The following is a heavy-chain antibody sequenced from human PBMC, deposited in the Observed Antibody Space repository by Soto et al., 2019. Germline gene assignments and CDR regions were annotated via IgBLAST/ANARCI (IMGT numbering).Heavy chain of an antibody. V-gene: IGHV1-69*04. D-gene: IGHD1-1*01. CDR2: VIPIVGMA. CDR1: GGNLSNFA. Sequence: QVQRVQSGSEVKKPGSSVKVSCKASGGNLSNFAIIWVRQAPGQGLAWVGTVIPIVGMAKYGQNFQGRVTISSDQSTNTLFMELRSLSYEDTAMYYCANGHDNYCFNGTDVWCQGTTVTVS. J-gene: IGHJ6*02. CDR3: ANGHDNYCFNGTDV.